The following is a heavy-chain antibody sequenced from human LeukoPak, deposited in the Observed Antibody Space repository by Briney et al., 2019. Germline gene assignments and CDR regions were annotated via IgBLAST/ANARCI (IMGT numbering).Heavy chain of an antibody. V-gene: IGHV1-2*02. CDR1: GYTFTGYS. J-gene: IGHJ3*02. D-gene: IGHD3-22*01. Sequence: ASVKVSCKASGYTFTGYSMHWVRQAPGQGLEWMGWINPNSGVTNYAQKFQGRVTMTRDASISTAYMELSSLRSEDTAMYYCAMYHYDSSGPYVGAFDIWGQGTMVTVSS. CDR3: AMYHYDSSGPYVGAFDI. CDR2: INPNSGVT.